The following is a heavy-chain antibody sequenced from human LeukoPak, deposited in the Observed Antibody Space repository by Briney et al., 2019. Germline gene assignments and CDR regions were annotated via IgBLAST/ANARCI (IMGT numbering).Heavy chain of an antibody. J-gene: IGHJ4*02. CDR3: SRWGLYYGSGSYSEAY. CDR2: INWDGGST. V-gene: IGHV3-20*04. D-gene: IGHD3-10*01. Sequence: GGSLRLSCAASGFTFDDYGMSWVRQAPGKGLEWVSGINWDGGSTGYADSVKGRFTISRDNAKNSLYLQMNSLRAEDTVFYYWSRWGLYYGSGSYSEAYWGRGPLVSVS. CDR1: GFTFDDYG.